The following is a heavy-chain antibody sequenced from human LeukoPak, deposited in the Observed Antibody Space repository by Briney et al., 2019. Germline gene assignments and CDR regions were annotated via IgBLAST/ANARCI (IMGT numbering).Heavy chain of an antibody. J-gene: IGHJ5*02. CDR1: GGSISSGDYY. CDR3: ARANFTYYDFWSGYSDGFDP. V-gene: IGHV4-30-4*08. CDR2: IYYSGST. Sequence: SQTLSLTCTVSGGSISSGDYYWSWIHQPPGKGLEWIGYIYYSGSTYYNPSLKSRVTISVDTSKNQFSLKLSSVTAADTAVYYCARANFTYYDFWSGYSDGFDPWGQGTLVTVSS. D-gene: IGHD3-3*01.